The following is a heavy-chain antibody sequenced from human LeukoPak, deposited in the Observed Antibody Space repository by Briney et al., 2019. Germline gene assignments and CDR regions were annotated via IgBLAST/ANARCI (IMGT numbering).Heavy chain of an antibody. CDR3: ARESRITIFGVVILFGY. J-gene: IGHJ4*02. D-gene: IGHD3-3*01. Sequence: SETLSLTCAVYGGSFSGYYWSWIRQPPGKGLEWIGEINHSGSTNYNPSLKSRVTISVDTSKNQFSLKLSSVTAADTAVYYCARESRITIFGVVILFGYWGQGTLVTVSS. CDR1: GGSFSGYY. V-gene: IGHV4-34*01. CDR2: INHSGST.